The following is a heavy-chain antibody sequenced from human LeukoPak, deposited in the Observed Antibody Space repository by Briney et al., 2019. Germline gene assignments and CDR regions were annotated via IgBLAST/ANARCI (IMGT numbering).Heavy chain of an antibody. D-gene: IGHD6-6*01. Sequence: PSETLSLTCTVSGGSISSGNYYYSWIRQPAGKGLEWLGRIYTSGTTDYNPSLKSRVTISVDTSKNQFSLKLSSVTAADTAVYYCARDWGVSARPGYMDVWGKGTTVTVSS. J-gene: IGHJ6*03. CDR1: GGSISSGNYY. CDR3: ARDWGVSARPGYMDV. CDR2: IYTSGTT. V-gene: IGHV4-61*02.